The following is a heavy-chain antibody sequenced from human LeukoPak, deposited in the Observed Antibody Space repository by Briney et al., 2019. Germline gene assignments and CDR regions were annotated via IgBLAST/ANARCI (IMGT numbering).Heavy chain of an antibody. V-gene: IGHV3-11*01. D-gene: IGHD2-2*01. J-gene: IGHJ4*02. CDR3: AKDYPALGYCTSTSCSFFDY. Sequence: GGSLRLSCAASGLTFSDSNMSWIRQAPGMGLEWVSYISSGSTPSTISYADSVKGRFTISRDDSQNTLYLQMNSLRAEDTAVYYCAKDYPALGYCTSTSCSFFDYWGQGTLVTVSS. CDR2: ISSGSTPSTI. CDR1: GLTFSDSN.